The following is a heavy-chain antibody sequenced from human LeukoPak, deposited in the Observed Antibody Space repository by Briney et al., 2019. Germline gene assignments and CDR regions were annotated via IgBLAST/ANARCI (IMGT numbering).Heavy chain of an antibody. CDR2: MNPNSGNT. Sequence: GASVKVSCKASGYTFTSYDINWVRQATGQGLEWMGWMNPNSGNTGYAQKFQGRVTITRNTSISTAYMELSSLRSEDTTVYYCARGSYDSSGYYPRWGQGTLVTVSS. D-gene: IGHD3-22*01. V-gene: IGHV1-8*03. CDR3: ARGSYDSSGYYPR. CDR1: GYTFTSYD. J-gene: IGHJ4*02.